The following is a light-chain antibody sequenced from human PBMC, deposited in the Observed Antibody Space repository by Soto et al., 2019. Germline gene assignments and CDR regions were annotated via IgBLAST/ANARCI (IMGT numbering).Light chain of an antibody. J-gene: IGKJ3*01. CDR3: QIYGDSLFT. V-gene: IGKV3-20*01. Sequence: EIVLTQSPGTLSVSPGERASLSCRASQSVSSSLLAWYQQKPGQAPRVLIYGATSRATGIPDRFSGSVSGTDFTLTISRLEPEDSAVYYCQIYGDSLFTFGPGTKVDIK. CDR1: QSVSSSL. CDR2: GAT.